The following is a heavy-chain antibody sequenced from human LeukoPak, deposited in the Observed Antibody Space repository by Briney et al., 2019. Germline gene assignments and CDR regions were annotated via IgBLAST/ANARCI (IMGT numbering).Heavy chain of an antibody. J-gene: IGHJ4*02. D-gene: IGHD4-17*01. CDR1: GFTFSSYG. V-gene: IGHV3-30*18. CDR2: ISYDGSNK. Sequence: GGSLRLSCAASGFTFSSYGMHWVRQAPGKGLEWVAVISYDGSNKYYADSVKGRFTISRDNSKNTLYLQMNSLRAEDTAVYYCAKDRRGTTVTVYFDYWGQGTLVTVSS. CDR3: AKDRRGTTVTVYFDY.